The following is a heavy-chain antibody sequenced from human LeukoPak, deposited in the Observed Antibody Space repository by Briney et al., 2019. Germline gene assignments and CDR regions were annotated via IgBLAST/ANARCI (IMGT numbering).Heavy chain of an antibody. CDR3: TRGTGCGSGWSTY. J-gene: IGHJ4*02. Sequence: PGGSLRLSCAASGFTFSSYWMYWVRQAPGKGLLWVSRINSDETTTTYAEYVKGRFTISRDNAKNTLYLQMSSLRAEDTAVYYCTRGTGCGSGWSTYWGQGILVTVSS. CDR2: INSDETTT. CDR1: GFTFSSYW. V-gene: IGHV3-74*01. D-gene: IGHD6-19*01.